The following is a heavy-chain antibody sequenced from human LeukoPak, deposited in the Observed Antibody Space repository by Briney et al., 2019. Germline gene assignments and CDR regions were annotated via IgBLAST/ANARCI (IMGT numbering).Heavy chain of an antibody. D-gene: IGHD3-10*01. V-gene: IGHV3-74*01. Sequence: GGSLRLSCAASGFTFSTYWMHWGRQAPGKGLVWVSRINNDGSSTIYADSVRGRFTISRDNAKNTLYLQMNGLRAEDTSVYFCARSSYPYFFDYWGQGALVTVSS. CDR3: ARSSYPYFFDY. CDR2: INNDGSST. J-gene: IGHJ4*02. CDR1: GFTFSTYW.